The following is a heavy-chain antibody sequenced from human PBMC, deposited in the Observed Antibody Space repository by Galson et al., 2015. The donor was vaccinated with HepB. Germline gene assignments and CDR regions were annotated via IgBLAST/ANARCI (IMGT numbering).Heavy chain of an antibody. CDR1: GGSLSPYY. J-gene: IGHJ6*02. CDR3: ERGKQELVGYFCYYCAMDD. V-gene: IGHV4-59*07. CDR2: RSYSGDT. Sequence: DPLSLTCTVSGGSLSPYYWSWIRPSPGKGLEGIGYRSYSGDTPYNPSLESRVTISVSTSKNQISLRLSSVTAAHKAVYYCERGKQELVGYFCYYCAMDDWGPGTTVTVSS. D-gene: IGHD6-13*01.